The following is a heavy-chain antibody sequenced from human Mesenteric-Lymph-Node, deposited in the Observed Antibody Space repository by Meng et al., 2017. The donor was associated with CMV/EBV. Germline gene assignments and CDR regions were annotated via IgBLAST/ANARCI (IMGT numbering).Heavy chain of an antibody. J-gene: IGHJ4*02. CDR1: GFSFDDYA. CDR2: ISWNSGGI. V-gene: IGHV3-9*01. D-gene: IGHD1-26*01. Sequence: LSLPCAASGFSFDDYAMHWVRQAPGKGLEWVSGISWNSGGIGYGDSVKGRFTIYRDNAKNSLYLQMNSLRAEDTALYYCAKGEWGAADTKLFDHWGQGTLVTVSS. CDR3: AKGEWGAADTKLFDH.